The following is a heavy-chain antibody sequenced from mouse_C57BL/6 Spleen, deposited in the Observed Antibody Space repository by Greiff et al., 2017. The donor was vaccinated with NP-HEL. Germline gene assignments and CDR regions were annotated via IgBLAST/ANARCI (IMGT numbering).Heavy chain of an antibody. CDR2: IYPGSGSP. Sequence: VQLQQPGAELVKPGASVKMSCKASGYTFTSYWITWVKQRPGQGLEWIGDIYPGSGSPNYNEKFKSKATLTVDKYSSTAYMQLSSLTSEYSSVYYCARRSYGSRSWYFDVWGTGTTVTVSS. J-gene: IGHJ1*03. V-gene: IGHV1-55*01. CDR3: ARRSYGSRSWYFDV. D-gene: IGHD1-1*01. CDR1: GYTFTSYW.